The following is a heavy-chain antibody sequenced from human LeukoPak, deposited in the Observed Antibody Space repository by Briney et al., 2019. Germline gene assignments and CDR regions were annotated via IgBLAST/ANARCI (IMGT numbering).Heavy chain of an antibody. CDR1: GGSFSGYY. CDR2: INHSGST. V-gene: IGHV4-34*01. Sequence: SSETLSLTCAVYGGSFSGYYWSWIRQPPGKGLEWIGEINHSGSTNYNPSLKSRVTISVDTSKNQFSLKLSSVTAADTAVYYCAGVRCSSSSGYNRGFEDYGGQGPLATVSP. D-gene: IGHD2-2*02. J-gene: IGHJ4*02. CDR3: AGVRCSSSSGYNRGFEDY.